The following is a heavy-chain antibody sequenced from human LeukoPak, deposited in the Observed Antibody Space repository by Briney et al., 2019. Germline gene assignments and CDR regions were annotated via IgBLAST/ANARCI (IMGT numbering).Heavy chain of an antibody. CDR1: GFTFSSYG. V-gene: IGHV3-30*02. J-gene: IGHJ4*02. CDR2: IRYDGSNK. Sequence: GGSLRLSCAASGFTFSSYGMHWVRQAPGKGLEWVAFIRYDGSNKYYADSVKGRFTISRDNSKNTLYLQMNSLRAEDTAVYYCAKDGGYYYDSSDHWGQGTLVTVSS. D-gene: IGHD3-22*01. CDR3: AKDGGYYYDSSDH.